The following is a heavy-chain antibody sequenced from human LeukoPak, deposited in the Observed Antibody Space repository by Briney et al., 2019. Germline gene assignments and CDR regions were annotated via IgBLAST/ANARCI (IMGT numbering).Heavy chain of an antibody. V-gene: IGHV1-24*01. Sequence: ASVKVSCKVSGYTLTELSMHWERQAPGKGLEWMGGFDPEDGETIYAQKFQGRVTMTEDTSTDTAYMELSSLRSEDTAVYYCAKLYDSSGYSAAYYFDYWGQGTLVTVSS. J-gene: IGHJ4*02. CDR3: AKLYDSSGYSAAYYFDY. CDR2: FDPEDGET. D-gene: IGHD3-22*01. CDR1: GYTLTELS.